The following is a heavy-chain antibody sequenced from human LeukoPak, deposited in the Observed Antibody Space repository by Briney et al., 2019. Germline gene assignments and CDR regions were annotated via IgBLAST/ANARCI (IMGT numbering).Heavy chain of an antibody. J-gene: IGHJ4*02. CDR2: IYYSGST. V-gene: IGHV4-39*02. CDR1: GGSISSSYYY. Sequence: SETLSLTCTVSGGSISSSYYYWGWIRQPPGKGLEWIGSIYYSGSTYYNPSLKSRVTISVDTSKNQFSLKLRSVTAADTAVYYCARDRYYGSGYDYWGQGTLVTVSS. D-gene: IGHD3-10*01. CDR3: ARDRYYGSGYDY.